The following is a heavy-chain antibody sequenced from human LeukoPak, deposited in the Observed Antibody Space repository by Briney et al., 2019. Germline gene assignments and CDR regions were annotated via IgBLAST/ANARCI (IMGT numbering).Heavy chain of an antibody. J-gene: IGHJ6*03. D-gene: IGHD2-2*01. Sequence: PSETLSLTCAVYGGSFSGYYWSWIRQPPGKGLEWIGEINHSGSTNYNPSLKSRVTISVDTSKNQFSLKLSSVTAADTAVYYCARGDFVVVPAASTYYYYMDVWGKGTTVTVSS. CDR1: GGSFSGYY. V-gene: IGHV4-34*01. CDR2: INHSGST. CDR3: ARGDFVVVPAASTYYYYMDV.